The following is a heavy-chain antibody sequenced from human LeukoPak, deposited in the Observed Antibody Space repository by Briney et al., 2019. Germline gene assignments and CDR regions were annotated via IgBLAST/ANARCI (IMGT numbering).Heavy chain of an antibody. CDR2: IYPGDSDT. Sequence: GESLKISCKGSGYSFTSYWIGWVRQMPGKGLEWMGIIYPGDSDTRYSPSFQGQVTISADKSISTAYLQWSSLKASDTAMYYCARHSEADIVAPYFDYWGQGSLVTVSS. CDR1: GYSFTSYW. CDR3: ARHSEADIVAPYFDY. J-gene: IGHJ4*02. D-gene: IGHD5-12*01. V-gene: IGHV5-51*01.